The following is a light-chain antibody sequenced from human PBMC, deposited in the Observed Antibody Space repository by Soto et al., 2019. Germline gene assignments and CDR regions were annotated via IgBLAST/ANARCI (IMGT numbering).Light chain of an antibody. Sequence: DIQMTQSPSSLSASVRDRFTITCRASQSISTWLAWYQQKPGKGPTLLIYKASRLESGVPSRFSGSGSGTEFALTISSLQPADFATYYCQQYNTYSWTFGQGTKVDIK. CDR3: QQYNTYSWT. CDR2: KAS. J-gene: IGKJ1*01. CDR1: QSISTW. V-gene: IGKV1-5*03.